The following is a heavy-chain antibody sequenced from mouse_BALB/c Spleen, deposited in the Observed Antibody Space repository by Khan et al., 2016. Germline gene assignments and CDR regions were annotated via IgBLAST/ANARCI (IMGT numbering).Heavy chain of an antibody. Sequence: EVELVESGGGLVRPGGSLKLSCAASGFTFSHYGMSWVRQTPDKRLELVASINSNGGNTYYPDSVKGRFTISRDNAKDTLYLQMSSLKSEDPAMYYCAREGIYSGYTMDYWGQGTSVTVSS. CDR3: AREGIYSGYTMDY. CDR1: GFTFSHYG. J-gene: IGHJ4*01. CDR2: INSNGGNT. V-gene: IGHV5-6-3*01. D-gene: IGHD1-1*01.